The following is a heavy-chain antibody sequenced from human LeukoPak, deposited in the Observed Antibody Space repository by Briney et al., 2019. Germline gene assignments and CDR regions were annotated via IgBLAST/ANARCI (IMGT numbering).Heavy chain of an antibody. V-gene: IGHV3-48*03. CDR2: ISSSSTTI. CDR1: GFTLSNYE. J-gene: IGHJ5*02. D-gene: IGHD3-10*01. Sequence: GGSLRLSCTVSGFTLSNYEMNWVRQAPGKGLEWVSYISSSSTTIYYADSVKGRFTISRDNAKDSLSLQMNSLGAEDTAVYYCARERGGTGGSYDLWGQGTLVTVSS. CDR3: ARERGGTGGSYDL.